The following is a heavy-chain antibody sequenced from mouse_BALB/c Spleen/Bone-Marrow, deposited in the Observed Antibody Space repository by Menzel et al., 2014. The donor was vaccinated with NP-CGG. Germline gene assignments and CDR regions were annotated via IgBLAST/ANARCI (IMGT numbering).Heavy chain of an antibody. V-gene: IGHV1-18*01. CDR3: ARRYYGPYVMDN. CDR2: INPNNGGT. Sequence: VQLKESGPELVKPGASVKTSCKTSGYTFTEYTMHWVKQSQGKSLEWIGGINPNNGGTSYNQKFKGKATLTVDKSSSTAYMELRSLTSEDSAVYYCARRYYGPYVMDNWGQGTSVTVSS. J-gene: IGHJ4*01. D-gene: IGHD1-2*01. CDR1: GYTFTEYT.